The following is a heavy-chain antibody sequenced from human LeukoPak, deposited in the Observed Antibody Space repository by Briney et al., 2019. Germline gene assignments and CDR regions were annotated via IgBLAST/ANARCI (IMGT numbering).Heavy chain of an antibody. CDR3: ARDRSAVTAIDY. J-gene: IGHJ4*02. V-gene: IGHV4-31*03. CDR2: IYYSGST. CDR1: GGSISSSSYY. Sequence: PSETLSLTCTVSGGSISSSSYYWSWIRQPPGKGLEWIGYIYYSGSTYYNPSLKSRVTISVDTSKNQFSLKLSSVTAADTAVYYCARDRSAVTAIDYWGQGTLVTVSS. D-gene: IGHD2-21*02.